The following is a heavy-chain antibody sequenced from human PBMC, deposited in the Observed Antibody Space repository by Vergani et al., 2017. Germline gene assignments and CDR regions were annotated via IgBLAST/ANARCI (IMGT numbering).Heavy chain of an antibody. D-gene: IGHD2-21*02. Sequence: QVQLVESAGGVVQPGGSLRLSCAASGFTFSNFGMHWIRQAPGKGLEWLAYIVKDGINTRYRDAVNGRLTVSRDNSKDILYLQMDSLRSEDTELYYCAKYLRDSTDGLPDSWGPGTLVIVSS. CDR1: GFTFSNFG. J-gene: IGHJ4*02. CDR2: IVKDGINT. CDR3: AKYLRDSTDGLPDS. V-gene: IGHV3-30*02.